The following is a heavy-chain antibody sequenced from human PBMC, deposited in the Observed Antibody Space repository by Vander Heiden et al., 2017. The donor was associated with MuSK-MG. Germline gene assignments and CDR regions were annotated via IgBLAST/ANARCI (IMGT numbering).Heavy chain of an antibody. CDR2: MGTAGDP. CDR1: GLTFRSYD. Sequence: EVQLVESGGGLVQPGGSLSLSCAASGLTFRSYDMHWVRQATGKGLEWVAAMGTAGDPYYPGSVKGRFTISRENAKNSLYLQMNSLRAGDTAVYYWARGAVAGYWYFDLWGRGTLVTVSS. J-gene: IGHJ2*01. D-gene: IGHD6-19*01. V-gene: IGHV3-13*05. CDR3: ARGAVAGYWYFDL.